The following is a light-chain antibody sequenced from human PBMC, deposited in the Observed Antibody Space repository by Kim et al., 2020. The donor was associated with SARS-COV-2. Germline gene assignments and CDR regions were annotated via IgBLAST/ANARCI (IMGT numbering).Light chain of an antibody. V-gene: IGLV1-47*01. J-gene: IGLJ3*02. CDR2: RSN. CDR3: AAWDDSLSGRV. CDR1: SSNIESNY. Sequence: QSVLTQPPSASGTPGQRVTISCSGSSSNIESNYVYWYQQLPGTAPKVLIYRSNQRPSGVPDRFSGSKSGTSASLAISGLRSEDEADYYCAAWDDSLSGRVFGGGTQLTVL.